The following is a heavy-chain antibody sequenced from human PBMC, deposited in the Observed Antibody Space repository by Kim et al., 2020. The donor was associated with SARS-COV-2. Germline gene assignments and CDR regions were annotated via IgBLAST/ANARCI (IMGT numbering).Heavy chain of an antibody. J-gene: IGHJ4*02. D-gene: IGHD2-2*01. V-gene: IGHV1-69*02. Sequence: FQGRVTLTADKSTSTAYMELSSLRSEDTAVYYCARSRYCSSTSCYFPFDYWGQGTLVTVSS. CDR3: ARSRYCSSTSCYFPFDY.